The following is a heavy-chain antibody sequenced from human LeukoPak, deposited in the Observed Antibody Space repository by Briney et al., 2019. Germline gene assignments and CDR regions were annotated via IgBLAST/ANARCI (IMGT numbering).Heavy chain of an antibody. CDR2: ISYDGSNK. CDR1: GFTFSSYA. Sequence: GRSLRLSCAASGFTFSSYAMHWVRQAPGKGLEWVAVISYDGSNKYYADSVKGRFTISRDNSKNTLYLQMNSLRAEDTAVYYCAKDALVTMIVVVPRNFDYWGQGTLVTVSS. V-gene: IGHV3-30-3*01. J-gene: IGHJ4*02. D-gene: IGHD3-22*01. CDR3: AKDALVTMIVVVPRNFDY.